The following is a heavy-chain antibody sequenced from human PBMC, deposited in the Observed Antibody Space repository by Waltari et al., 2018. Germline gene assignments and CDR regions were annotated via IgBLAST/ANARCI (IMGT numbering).Heavy chain of an antibody. J-gene: IGHJ4*02. CDR2: STCTGGGQ. Sequence: EVQLVESGGDLVQPGGSLGLSCAASGLPFSDFSMSWVRQAPGRVCRCDSSSTCTGGGQCYTDSWKVPFTMSRDKVKNTVYRQMTGLRAEDTAVYYCAKDREWELGADSWGQGTQVTVSS. CDR1: GLPFSDFS. D-gene: IGHD1-26*01. V-gene: IGHV3-23*04. CDR3: AKDREWELGADS.